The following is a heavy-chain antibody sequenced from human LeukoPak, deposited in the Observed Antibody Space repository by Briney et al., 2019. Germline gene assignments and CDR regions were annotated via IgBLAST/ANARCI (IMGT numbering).Heavy chain of an antibody. D-gene: IGHD1-26*01. CDR3: AKVVSGFHFDC. J-gene: IGHJ4*02. V-gene: IGHV3-23*01. Sequence: GGSLRLSSAASGFTFSTFGMSWVRRAPGKGPEWVSGTTGSGATTYYADSVKGRFTISRDNSQNTLYLQMNTLRAEDTAVYYCAKVVSGFHFDCWGQGTLVTVSS. CDR2: TTGSGATT. CDR1: GFTFSTFG.